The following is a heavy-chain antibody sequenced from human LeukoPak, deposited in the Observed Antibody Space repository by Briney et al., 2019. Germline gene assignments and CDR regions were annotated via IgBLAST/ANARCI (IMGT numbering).Heavy chain of an antibody. CDR3: ATSYDGKTAPYDL. D-gene: IGHD4-23*01. V-gene: IGHV4-4*08. CDR2: MCPSGRT. J-gene: IGHJ5*02. CDR1: NHSISSYC. Sequence: PSETLSLTCTLSNHSISSYCCSWVRQPPGKGLEWIGFMCPSGRTDYNPSLKSRVTMSIDASKNQLSMELRFLTAADTAVYYCATSYDGKTAPYDLWGHGTLVTVSS.